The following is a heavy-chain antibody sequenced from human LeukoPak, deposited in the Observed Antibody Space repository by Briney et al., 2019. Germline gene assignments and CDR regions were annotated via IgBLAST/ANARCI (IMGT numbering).Heavy chain of an antibody. J-gene: IGHJ4*02. V-gene: IGHV4-34*01. CDR1: GGSFSGYY. D-gene: IGHD4-23*01. CDR2: INHSGST. CDR3: ARVFTVVTSVPNFDY. Sequence: SETLSLTCAVYGGSFSGYYWSWIRQPPGKGLEWIGEINHSGSTNYNPSLKSRVTISVDTSKNQFSLKLSSVTAADTAVYYCARVFTVVTSVPNFDYWGQGTLVTVPS.